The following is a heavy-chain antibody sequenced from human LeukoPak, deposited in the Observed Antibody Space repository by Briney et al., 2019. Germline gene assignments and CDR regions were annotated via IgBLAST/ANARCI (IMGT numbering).Heavy chain of an antibody. J-gene: IGHJ4*02. D-gene: IGHD3-3*01. CDR1: GFTFRNYA. CDR2: ISGAGYNT. Sequence: PGGSLRLSCAGSGFTFRNYAMSWVRQAPGKGLEWVSAISGAGYNTYYADSVKGRFTLSRDNSRHTLYLQMNSLRAEDTAVYYCAKRSGGPSPFDYWGQGTLVTVSS. V-gene: IGHV3-23*01. CDR3: AKRSGGPSPFDY.